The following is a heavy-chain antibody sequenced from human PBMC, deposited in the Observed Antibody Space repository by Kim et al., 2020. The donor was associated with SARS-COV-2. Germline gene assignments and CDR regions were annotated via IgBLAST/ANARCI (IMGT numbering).Heavy chain of an antibody. J-gene: IGHJ3*02. D-gene: IGHD5-18*01. CDR3: AKCQYSYGSDAFDI. CDR1: GFTFSNYA. Sequence: GGSLRLSCAASGFTFSNYAMNWVRQAPGKGLEWVSGIRGGGANPKYADSVKGRFTISRDNSKNTLYLQINSLRGDDTALYYCAKCQYSYGSDAFDIWGQG. CDR2: IRGGGANP. V-gene: IGHV3-23*01.